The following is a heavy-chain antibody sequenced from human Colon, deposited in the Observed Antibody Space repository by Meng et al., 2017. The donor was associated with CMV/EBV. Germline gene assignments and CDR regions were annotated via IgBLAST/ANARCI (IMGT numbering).Heavy chain of an antibody. CDR1: GYRFTSYG. Sequence: SVKVSCKASGYRFTSYGIDWVRQAPGQGLEWMGWISAYNGNTNYAQKLQGRVTMTTDTSTSTAYMELRSLRSDDTAVYYCARDMGIAAAVTNWFDPWGQGTLVTVSS. CDR2: ISAYNGNT. J-gene: IGHJ5*02. D-gene: IGHD6-13*01. V-gene: IGHV1-18*01. CDR3: ARDMGIAAAVTNWFDP.